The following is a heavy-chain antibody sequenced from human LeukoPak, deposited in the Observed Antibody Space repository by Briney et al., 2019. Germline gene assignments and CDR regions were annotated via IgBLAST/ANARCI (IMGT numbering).Heavy chain of an antibody. Sequence: SETLSLTCAVYGGSFSGYYWSWIRQPPGKGPEWIGEINHSGSTNYNPSLKSRVTISVDTSKNQFSLKLSSVTAADTAVYYCARGRSAAFGVVIKQNWFDPWGQGTLVTVSS. D-gene: IGHD3-3*01. CDR2: INHSGST. V-gene: IGHV4-34*01. CDR3: ARGRSAAFGVVIKQNWFDP. CDR1: GGSFSGYY. J-gene: IGHJ5*02.